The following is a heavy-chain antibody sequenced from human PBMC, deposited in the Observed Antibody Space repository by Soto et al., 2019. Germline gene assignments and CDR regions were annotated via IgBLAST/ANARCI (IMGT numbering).Heavy chain of an antibody. Sequence: PSETLSLTCAVYGKSFSDYYWSWIRQPPGKGLEWIGEIIHSGNTNYNPSLKSRVTISVDTSKNQFSLKLTSVTAADTAVYYCASRQGSRGFDPWGQGTLVTVSS. CDR1: GKSFSDYY. CDR3: ASRQGSRGFDP. J-gene: IGHJ5*02. V-gene: IGHV4-34*12. CDR2: IIHSGNT.